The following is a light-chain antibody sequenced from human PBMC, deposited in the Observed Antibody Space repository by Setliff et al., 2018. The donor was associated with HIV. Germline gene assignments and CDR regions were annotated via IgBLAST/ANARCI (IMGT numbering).Light chain of an antibody. J-gene: IGLJ2*01. CDR3: AAWDDGLKGVI. Sequence: QSALTQAPSASGTPGQRVTISCSGSRSNIGSNTVNWYQQLPGAAPKLLIYGNHQRPSGFPDRFSGSKSGTSASLAISGLQSEDEADYYCAAWDDGLKGVIFGGGTQLTGL. V-gene: IGLV1-44*01. CDR2: GNH. CDR1: RSNIGSNT.